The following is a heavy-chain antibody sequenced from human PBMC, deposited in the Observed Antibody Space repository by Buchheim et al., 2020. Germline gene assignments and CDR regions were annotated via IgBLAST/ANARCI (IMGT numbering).Heavy chain of an antibody. D-gene: IGHD3-22*01. CDR2: ISTDGRAK. J-gene: IGHJ4*02. Sequence: VLLVESGGGVVQPGRSLRLSCAASGFTFSSFGMHWVRQAPGKGLEWVAVISTDGRAKYYADSVNGRFTISRDNSKNTLYLQMDSLRAEDTAVYYCAKELSSSGYYSYFDYWGQGTL. CDR1: GFTFSSFG. V-gene: IGHV3-30*18. CDR3: AKELSSSGYYSYFDY.